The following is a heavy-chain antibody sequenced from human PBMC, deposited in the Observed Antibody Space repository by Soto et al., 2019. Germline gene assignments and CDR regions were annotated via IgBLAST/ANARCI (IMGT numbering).Heavy chain of an antibody. J-gene: IGHJ4*02. CDR1: GASISSYY. Sequence: SETLSLTCTVSGASISSYYWSWIRQPPGKGLQWIGYIYYYSGSTNYNPSLKSRVTISVDMSKNQFSLKLSSVTAADTAVYYCARSRGGYFGYWGQGTLVTVSS. CDR3: ARSRGGYFGY. D-gene: IGHD3-22*01. V-gene: IGHV4-59*01. CDR2: IYYYSGST.